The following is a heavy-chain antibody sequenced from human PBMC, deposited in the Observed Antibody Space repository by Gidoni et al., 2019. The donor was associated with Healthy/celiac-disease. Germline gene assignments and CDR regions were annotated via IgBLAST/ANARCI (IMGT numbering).Heavy chain of an antibody. CDR2: ISGSCGST. CDR3: AKDLGYYDSSGYFSADAFDI. Sequence: EVQLLESGGGLVQPGGSLRLSCAASGVTVSSDAMSWVRQAPGKGLEWVSAISGSCGSTYYADSVKGRFTISRDNSKNTLYLQMNSLRAEDTAVYYCAKDLGYYDSSGYFSADAFDIWGQGTMVTVSS. D-gene: IGHD3-22*01. CDR1: GVTVSSDA. V-gene: IGHV3-23*01. J-gene: IGHJ3*02.